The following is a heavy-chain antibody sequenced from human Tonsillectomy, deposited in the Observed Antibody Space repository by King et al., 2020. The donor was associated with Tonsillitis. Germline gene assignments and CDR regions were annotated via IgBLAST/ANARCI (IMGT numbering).Heavy chain of an antibody. D-gene: IGHD2-2*01. CDR2: VNHSGST. Sequence: HVQLQQWGAGLLKPSETLSLTCAVYGGSFSDYYWSWIRQPPGKGLELIGEVNHSGSTKYNPSLKSRPPLSVDTSLNQFSLKLTSVTAADTALYYWARGQFCSSPNCPYFDYWGQGNLVTVSS. V-gene: IGHV4-34*01. CDR1: GGSFSDYY. CDR3: ARGQFCSSPNCPYFDY. J-gene: IGHJ4*02.